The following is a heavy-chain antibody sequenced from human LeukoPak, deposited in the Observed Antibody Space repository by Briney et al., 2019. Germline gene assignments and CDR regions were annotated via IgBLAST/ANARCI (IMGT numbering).Heavy chain of an antibody. CDR3: ARPSVAGAFDI. Sequence: AAVKVSCKASGYTFTSYDINWVRQATGQGLEWMGWMNPNSGNTGYAQKFQGRVTMTRDTSTSTVYMELSSLRSEDTAVYYCARPSVAGAFDIWGQGTMVTVSS. V-gene: IGHV1-8*02. CDR2: MNPNSGNT. CDR1: GYTFTSYD. J-gene: IGHJ3*02. D-gene: IGHD2-15*01.